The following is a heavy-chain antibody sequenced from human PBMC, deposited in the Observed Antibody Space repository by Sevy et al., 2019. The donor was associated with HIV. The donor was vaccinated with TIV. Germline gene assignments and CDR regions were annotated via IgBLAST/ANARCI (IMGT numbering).Heavy chain of an antibody. Sequence: GGSLRLSCAASGFTFDDYAMYWVRQAPGKGLECVSGISWNSGSIGYAASVKGRFTISRDKAKNSLYLQMNSLRVEDTALYSCAKDRGVRGVIRGALGYWGQGTLVTVSS. CDR1: GFTFDDYA. V-gene: IGHV3-9*01. D-gene: IGHD3-10*01. CDR3: AKDRGVRGVIRGALGY. CDR2: ISWNSGSI. J-gene: IGHJ1*01.